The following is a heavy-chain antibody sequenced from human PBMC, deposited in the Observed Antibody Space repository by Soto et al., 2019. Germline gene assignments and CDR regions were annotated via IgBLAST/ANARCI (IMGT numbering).Heavy chain of an antibody. Sequence: QVQLVQSGAEVKKPGSSVKVSCKASGGTFSSYAISWVRQAPGQGLEWMGGIIPIFGIANYAQKFQGRVTITADKSTRTPYMEMSSMRSEDTAVYYCASLRQLGDYYYYGMDVWGQGTTVTVFS. CDR2: IIPIFGIA. CDR1: GGTFSSYA. V-gene: IGHV1-69*17. J-gene: IGHJ6*02. D-gene: IGHD6-6*01. CDR3: ASLRQLGDYYYYGMDV.